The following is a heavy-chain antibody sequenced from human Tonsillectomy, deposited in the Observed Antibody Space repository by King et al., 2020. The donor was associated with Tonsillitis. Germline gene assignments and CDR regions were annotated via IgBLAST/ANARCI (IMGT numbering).Heavy chain of an antibody. V-gene: IGHV4-59*08. J-gene: IGHJ2*01. CDR1: GDSIKSYY. Sequence: QLQESGPGPVKPSETLSLICSVSGDSIKSYYWNWIRQSPGKGLEWIGYIYHSGSTKYNPSLRSRVTMSVDTSKNQFSLKLNSVTAADTAVYYCARRLEHSSGWYNWYFDLWGHGTLVSVSS. D-gene: IGHD6-19*01. CDR2: IYHSGST. CDR3: ARRLEHSSGWYNWYFDL.